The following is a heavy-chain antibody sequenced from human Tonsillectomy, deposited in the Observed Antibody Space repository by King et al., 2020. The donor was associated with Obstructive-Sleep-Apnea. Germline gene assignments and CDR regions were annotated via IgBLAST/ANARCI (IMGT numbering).Heavy chain of an antibody. D-gene: IGHD1-26*01. Sequence: VQLVQSGGGLVQPGGSLRLSCSASGFTFSSYAMSWVRQAPGKGLEWVSAISGSGGSTYYADSVKGRFTISRDNSKNTLYLQMNILRTEDTAVYYCAKVLVGATKSGYWGQGTLVTVSS. CDR3: AKVLVGATKSGY. CDR2: ISGSGGST. CDR1: GFTFSSYA. J-gene: IGHJ4*02. V-gene: IGHV3-23*04.